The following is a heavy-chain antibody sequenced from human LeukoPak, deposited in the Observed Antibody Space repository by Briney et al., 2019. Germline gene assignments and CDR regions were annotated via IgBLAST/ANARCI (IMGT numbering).Heavy chain of an antibody. CDR1: GGSISSYY. V-gene: IGHV4-59*01. J-gene: IGHJ4*02. D-gene: IGHD3-9*01. Sequence: PSETLSLTCTVSGGSISSYYWSWIRQPPGKGLEWIGYIYYSGSTNYNPSLKSRVTISVDTSKNQFSLKLSSVTAADTAIYYCARHSPYYDILTNQLYFDYWGQGTLVTVSS. CDR2: IYYSGST. CDR3: ARHSPYYDILTNQLYFDY.